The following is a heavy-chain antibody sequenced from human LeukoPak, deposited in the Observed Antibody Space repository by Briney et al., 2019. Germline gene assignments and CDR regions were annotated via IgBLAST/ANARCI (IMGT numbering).Heavy chain of an antibody. CDR3: ARDGGGYCSSTSCYTFDY. D-gene: IGHD2-2*02. CDR2: IIPIFGTA. J-gene: IGHJ4*02. V-gene: IGHV1-69*05. CDR1: GGTFSSYA. Sequence: ASVKVSCKASGGTFSSYAISWVRQAPGQGLEWMGGIIPIFGTANYAQKLQGRVTITTDESTSTAYMELSSLRSEDTAVYYCARDGGGYCSSTSCYTFDYWGQGTLVTVSS.